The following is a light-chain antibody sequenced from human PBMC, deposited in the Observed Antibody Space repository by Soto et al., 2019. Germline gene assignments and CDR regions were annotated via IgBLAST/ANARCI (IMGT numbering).Light chain of an antibody. CDR2: DVS. Sequence: QSALTQPASVSGSPGQSITISWTGTSSDVGGYNYVSWYKQHPGKAPKLMIYDVSNRPSGVSNRFSGSKSGNTASLTISGLQAEDEADYYCSSYTSSSTLVVFDGGTKLTVL. V-gene: IGLV2-14*01. CDR1: SSDVGGYNY. CDR3: SSYTSSSTLVV. J-gene: IGLJ2*01.